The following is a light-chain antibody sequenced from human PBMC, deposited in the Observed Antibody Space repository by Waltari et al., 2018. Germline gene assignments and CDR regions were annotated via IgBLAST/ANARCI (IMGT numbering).Light chain of an antibody. CDR2: RND. CDR1: NSNIGKNT. CDR3: ATWDDSLNGWV. V-gene: IGLV1-44*01. J-gene: IGLJ3*02. Sequence: QSLLTQAPSASAPPGQRITMTCSGSNSNIGKNTVNWYQQLPGTAPKLPVYRNDQRPSEVPDRFSGSRSGTSASLAISGLQFDDEADYYCATWDDSLNGWVFGGGTRLTVL.